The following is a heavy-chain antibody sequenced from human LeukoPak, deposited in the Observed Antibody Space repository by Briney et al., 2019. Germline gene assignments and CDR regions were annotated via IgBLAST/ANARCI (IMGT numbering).Heavy chain of an antibody. D-gene: IGHD2-2*01. CDR2: IYTSGST. CDR1: GGSISSYC. J-gene: IGHJ3*02. V-gene: IGHV4-4*07. CDR3: AREPGYCSSTSCPTFEAFVDAFDI. Sequence: PSETLSLTCTVSGGSISSYCWSWIRQPAGKGLEWIGRIYTSGSTNYNPSLKSRVTMSVDTSKNQFSLKLSSVTAADTAVYYCAREPGYCSSTSCPTFEAFVDAFDIWGQGTMVTVSS.